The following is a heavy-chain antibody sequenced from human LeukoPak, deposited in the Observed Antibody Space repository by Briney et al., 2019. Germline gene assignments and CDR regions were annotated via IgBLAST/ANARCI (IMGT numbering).Heavy chain of an antibody. D-gene: IGHD1-26*01. Sequence: ASVKVSCKASGYTFTGYYMHWVRQAPGQGLEWMGWINPNSGGTNYAQKFQGRVTMTRDTSISTAYMELSRLRSDDTAVYYCARVSTSFSGSYFDYWGQGTLVTISS. V-gene: IGHV1-2*02. CDR3: ARVSTSFSGSYFDY. CDR1: GYTFTGYY. J-gene: IGHJ4*02. CDR2: INPNSGGT.